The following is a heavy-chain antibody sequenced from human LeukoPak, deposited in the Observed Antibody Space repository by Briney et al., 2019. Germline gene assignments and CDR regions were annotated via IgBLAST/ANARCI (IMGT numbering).Heavy chain of an antibody. CDR2: ISGSGGST. Sequence: GASLRLSCAASGFTFSSYAMSWVRQAPGKGLEWVSAISGSGGSTYYADSVKGRFTISRDNSKDTLYLQMNSLRAEDTAVYYCAKGGPMVSYYGMGVWGQGTTVTVSS. CDR1: GFTFSSYA. J-gene: IGHJ6*02. CDR3: AKGGPMVSYYGMGV. V-gene: IGHV3-23*01. D-gene: IGHD3-10*01.